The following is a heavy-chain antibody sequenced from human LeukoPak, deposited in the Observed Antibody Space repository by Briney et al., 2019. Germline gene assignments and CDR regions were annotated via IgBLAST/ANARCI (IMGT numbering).Heavy chain of an antibody. V-gene: IGHV4-59*12. D-gene: IGHD3-10*01. CDR2: IYYSGST. J-gene: IGHJ3*02. CDR3: ARVGTSPYAFDI. Sequence: SETLSLTCTVSGGSISSYYWSWIRQPPGKGLEWIGYIYYSGSTNYNPSLKSRVTISVDTSKNQFSLKLSSVTAADTAVYCCARVGTSPYAFDIWGQGTMVTVSS. CDR1: GGSISSYY.